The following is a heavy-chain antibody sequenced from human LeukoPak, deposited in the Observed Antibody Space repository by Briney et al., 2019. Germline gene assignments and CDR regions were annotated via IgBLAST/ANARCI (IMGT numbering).Heavy chain of an antibody. D-gene: IGHD2-2*01. Sequence: PGGSLRLSCAASGFTFSSYAMSWVRQAPGKGLEWVSTINGGGVNTHYADSVGGRFTISRDNSKNTLFLQMNSLRAEDTAVYYCAKNGGTSFDYWGQGTLVTVSS. CDR3: AKNGGTSFDY. CDR2: INGGGVNT. CDR1: GFTFSSYA. J-gene: IGHJ4*02. V-gene: IGHV3-23*01.